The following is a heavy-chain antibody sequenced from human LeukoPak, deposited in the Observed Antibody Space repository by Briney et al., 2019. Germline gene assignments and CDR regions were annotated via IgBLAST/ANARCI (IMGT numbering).Heavy chain of an antibody. D-gene: IGHD2-21*02. CDR1: GGSVSSYY. Sequence: SETLSLTCTVSGGSVSSYYWSWIRQPPGKGLEWIAYIYYSGSTKYNPSLKSRVTISLDRSKNQFSLKLRSVTAADTAVYYCARLQVHCGGDCYTRWFDPWGQGTLVTVAS. J-gene: IGHJ5*02. CDR3: ARLQVHCGGDCYTRWFDP. V-gene: IGHV4-59*08. CDR2: IYYSGST.